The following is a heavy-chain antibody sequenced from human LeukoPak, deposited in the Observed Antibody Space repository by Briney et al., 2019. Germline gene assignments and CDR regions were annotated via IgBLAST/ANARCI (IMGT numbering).Heavy chain of an antibody. Sequence: KPSETLSLTCAVYGGSFSGYYWSWIRQPPGKGLEWIGEINHSGSTNYNPSLKSRVTISVDTSKNQFSLKLSSVTAADTAVYYCARRYYGSGSSYNYYYYYYMDVWGKGTTVTISS. CDR2: INHSGST. D-gene: IGHD3-10*01. J-gene: IGHJ6*03. CDR3: ARRYYGSGSSYNYYYYYYMDV. V-gene: IGHV4-34*01. CDR1: GGSFSGYY.